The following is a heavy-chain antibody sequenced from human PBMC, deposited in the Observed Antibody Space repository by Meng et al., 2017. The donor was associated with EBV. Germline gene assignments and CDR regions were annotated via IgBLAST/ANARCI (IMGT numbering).Heavy chain of an antibody. V-gene: IGHV1-69*01. CDR1: GGTFRSDA. J-gene: IGHJ4*02. CDR2: LIPMSGAP. Sequence: QVQLQQSGAEVTKPGSSVKVSCRTSGGTFRSDAVSWVRQGPGQGLEWMGGLIPMSGAPHYAQKFQDRVTIIADESTSTHSMELNNLRFEDTAMYYCASESGRGFTPDYWGQGTLVTVSS. D-gene: IGHD3-10*01. CDR3: ASESGRGFTPDY.